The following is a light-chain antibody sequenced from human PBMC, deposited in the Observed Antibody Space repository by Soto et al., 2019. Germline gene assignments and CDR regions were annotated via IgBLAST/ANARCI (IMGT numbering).Light chain of an antibody. CDR2: GAS. J-gene: IGKJ1*01. V-gene: IGKV3-20*01. Sequence: EIVLTQSPGTLSLSPGERATLYCRASQSVGSNYLAWYQQKPGQAPRVLIYGASSRATGIPDRFSGSGSGADFTLTISRLEPEDFAVYYCQQYDSIPPWTFGQGTRVEVK. CDR1: QSVGSNY. CDR3: QQYDSIPPWT.